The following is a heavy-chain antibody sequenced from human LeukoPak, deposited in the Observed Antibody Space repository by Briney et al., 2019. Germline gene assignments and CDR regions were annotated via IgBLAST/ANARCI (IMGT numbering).Heavy chain of an antibody. CDR2: ISAYNGHT. V-gene: IGHV1-18*01. D-gene: IGHD6-13*01. Sequence: ASVKVSCKASGYSFTRYGFSWVRQAPGQGLEWVGWISAYNGHTNYAQNFQGRVTMTTDTSTSTAYMELRSLRSDDTAVYFCARAYSSTWYGDYWGQGTLVTVSS. CDR1: GYSFTRYG. J-gene: IGHJ4*02. CDR3: ARAYSSTWYGDY.